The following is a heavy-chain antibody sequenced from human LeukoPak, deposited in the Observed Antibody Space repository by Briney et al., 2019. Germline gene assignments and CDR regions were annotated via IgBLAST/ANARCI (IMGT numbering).Heavy chain of an antibody. V-gene: IGHV4-4*07. Sequence: TSETLSLTCTVSGGSISSYYWSWIRQPAGKGLEWIGRIYTSGSTNYNPSLKSRVTMSVDTSKNQFSLKLSSVTAADTAVYYCARDRGDGYNPSHFDYWGQGTLVTVSS. CDR2: IYTSGST. D-gene: IGHD5-24*01. CDR1: GGSISSYY. CDR3: ARDRGDGYNPSHFDY. J-gene: IGHJ4*02.